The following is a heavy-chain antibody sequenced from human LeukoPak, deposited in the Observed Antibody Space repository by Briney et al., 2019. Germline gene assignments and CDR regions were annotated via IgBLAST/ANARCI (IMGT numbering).Heavy chain of an antibody. CDR1: GYTFTSYG. D-gene: IGHD2-2*01. Sequence: ASVKVSCKASGYTFTSYGISWVRQAPGQGLEWMGWISAYNGNTNYAQKLQGRVTMTTDTSTSTAYMELRSLRSDDTAVYYCARKLSYCSSTSFYWLYDYWGQGTLVTVSS. V-gene: IGHV1-18*01. CDR3: ARKLSYCSSTSFYWLYDY. J-gene: IGHJ4*02. CDR2: ISAYNGNT.